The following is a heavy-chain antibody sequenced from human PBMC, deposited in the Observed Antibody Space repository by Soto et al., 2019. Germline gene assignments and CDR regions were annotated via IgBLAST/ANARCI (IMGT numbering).Heavy chain of an antibody. CDR1: GFSLSTNAVR. D-gene: IGHD4-17*01. V-gene: IGHV2-5*02. CDR3: ARTDGAYIYFDY. Sequence: QITLKESGPTLEKPTQTLTLTCTFSGFSLSTNAVRVGWIRQPPGKALEWLALIYWDDDKRYSPSLKSRLTIXRXXSKNQVVLTMTNMDPVDTATYYCARTDGAYIYFDYWGQGTLVTVSS. J-gene: IGHJ4*02. CDR2: IYWDDDK.